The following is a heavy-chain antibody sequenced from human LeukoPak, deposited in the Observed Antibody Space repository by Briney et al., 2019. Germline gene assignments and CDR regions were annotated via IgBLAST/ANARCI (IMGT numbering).Heavy chain of an antibody. Sequence: GASVKVSCKASGYSFTDYYIHWVRQAPGQGLEWMGWINPYSGVTTYAQKFQDRVTMTRDTSISTAYMDLSELKSADTAVYYCARAHDSGGLLIDYWGQGTLVTVSS. V-gene: IGHV1-2*02. CDR1: GYSFTDYY. CDR2: INPYSGVT. CDR3: ARAHDSGGLLIDY. D-gene: IGHD4/OR15-4a*01. J-gene: IGHJ4*02.